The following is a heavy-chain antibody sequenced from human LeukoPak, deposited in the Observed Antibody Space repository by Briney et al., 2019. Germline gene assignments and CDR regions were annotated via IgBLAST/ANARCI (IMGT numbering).Heavy chain of an antibody. D-gene: IGHD2-21*02. CDR1: NGFDNYY. J-gene: IGHJ4*02. CDR2: ITYKGSP. CDR3: AAYGVDWDFDS. V-gene: IGHV4-34*01. Sequence: SETLSLTCAIYNGFDNYYLAFVRQPPGKGLEWIGEITYKGSPIYNPSLKSRVAISIDVSVRQFSLKLRSVTASDTALYFCAAYGVDWDFDSWGQGTLVTVSS.